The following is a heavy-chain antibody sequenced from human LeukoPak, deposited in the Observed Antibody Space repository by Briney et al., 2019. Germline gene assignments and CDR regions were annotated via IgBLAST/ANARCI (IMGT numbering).Heavy chain of an antibody. CDR3: ARVRSYDFWSGFYLDY. J-gene: IGHJ4*02. CDR1: GGSISSYY. CDR2: IYHSGSA. Sequence: SETLSLTCTVSGGSISSYYWSWIRQPPGKGLEWIGYIYHSGSANYSPSLKSRVTISVDTSKNQFSLKMSSVTAADTAVYYCARVRSYDFWSGFYLDYWGQGTLVTVSS. V-gene: IGHV4-59*01. D-gene: IGHD3-3*01.